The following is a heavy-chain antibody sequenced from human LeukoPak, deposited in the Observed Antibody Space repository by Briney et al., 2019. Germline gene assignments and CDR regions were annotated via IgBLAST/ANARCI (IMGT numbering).Heavy chain of an antibody. CDR1: GYSISNGYY. J-gene: IGHJ4*02. D-gene: IGHD6-19*01. CDR3: ARRHSSGWFYY. CDR2: IYRIGST. V-gene: IGHV4-38-2*02. Sequence: SETLSLTCTVSGYSISNGYYWDWIRQPPGRGLEWIGNIYRIGSTSYNPSLKSRVTISVDASKNQFSLKVNSVTAADTAVYYCARRHSSGWFYYWGQGTLVTVSS.